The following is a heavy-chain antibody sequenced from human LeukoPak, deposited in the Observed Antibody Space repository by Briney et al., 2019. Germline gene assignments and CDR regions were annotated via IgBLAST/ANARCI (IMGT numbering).Heavy chain of an antibody. V-gene: IGHV3-33*01. CDR1: GFTFSSYG. CDR3: ARDRGESWFDP. Sequence: PGGSLRLSCAASGFTFSSYGMHWVRQAPGKGLEWVAFIWYDGSNKYYTDSLKGRFTISRDNSKNTLYLQMNSLRVEDTAIYYCARDRGESWFDPWGQGTLVTVSS. CDR2: IWYDGSNK. D-gene: IGHD3-10*01. J-gene: IGHJ5*02.